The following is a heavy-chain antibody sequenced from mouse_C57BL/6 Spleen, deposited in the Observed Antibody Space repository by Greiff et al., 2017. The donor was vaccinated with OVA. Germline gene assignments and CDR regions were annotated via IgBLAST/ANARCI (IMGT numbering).Heavy chain of an antibody. Sequence: QVQLKQPGTELVKPGASVKLSCKASGYTFTSYWMHWVKQRPGQGLEWIGNINPSNGGTNYNEKFKSKATLTVDKSSSTAYMQLSSLTSEDSAVYYCARVFNSNYEVDYWGQGTTLTVSS. D-gene: IGHD2-5*01. CDR1: GYTFTSYW. V-gene: IGHV1-53*01. CDR2: INPSNGGT. CDR3: ARVFNSNYEVDY. J-gene: IGHJ2*01.